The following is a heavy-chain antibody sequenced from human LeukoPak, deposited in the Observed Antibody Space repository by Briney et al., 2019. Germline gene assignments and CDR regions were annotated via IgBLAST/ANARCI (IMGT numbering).Heavy chain of an antibody. CDR3: ARMTVSGRDNWFDP. J-gene: IGHJ5*02. Sequence: ASVKVSCKASGYTFTSYDINWVRQATGQGLEWMGWLNPNSGNTGYAQKFQGRVTITRDTSINTAYMELSSLRSEDTAVYYCARMTVSGRDNWFDPWGQGTLVTVSS. D-gene: IGHD6-19*01. CDR2: LNPNSGNT. CDR1: GYTFTSYD. V-gene: IGHV1-8*03.